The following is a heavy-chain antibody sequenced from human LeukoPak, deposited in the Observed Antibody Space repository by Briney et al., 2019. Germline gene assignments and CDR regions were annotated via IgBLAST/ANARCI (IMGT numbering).Heavy chain of an antibody. CDR3: AAPQSRISSYYYVMDV. CDR1: GGTFSSYA. V-gene: IGHV1-69*10. J-gene: IGHJ6*02. CDR2: IIPVLGIA. Sequence: ASVKVSCKASGGTFSSYAISWVRQAPGQGLEWMGGIIPVLGIANYAQKFQGRVTITADEPTSTAYMELSSLISEDTAVYYCAAPQSRISSYYYVMDVWGQGTTVTVSS. D-gene: IGHD2-15*01.